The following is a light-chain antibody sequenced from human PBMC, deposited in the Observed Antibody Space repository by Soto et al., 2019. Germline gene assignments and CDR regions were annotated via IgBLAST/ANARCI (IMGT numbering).Light chain of an antibody. Sequence: AIQMTQSPSSLSASVGGRVTITCRASQGIGNDLGWYQQKPGEAPKLLIFGAFTLQGGIPSRYSGSGSDTDFTLTISSLQPEDFATYYCLQDYTYPLTFGGGTKVDIK. CDR2: GAF. V-gene: IGKV1-6*01. J-gene: IGKJ4*01. CDR1: QGIGND. CDR3: LQDYTYPLT.